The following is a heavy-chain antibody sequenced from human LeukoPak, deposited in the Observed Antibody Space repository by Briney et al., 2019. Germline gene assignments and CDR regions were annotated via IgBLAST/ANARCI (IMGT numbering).Heavy chain of an antibody. Sequence: ASVKVSCKASGYTFTGYYMHWVRQAPGQGLEWMGWINPNSGGTNYARKFQGRVTMTRDTSISTAYMELSRLRSDDTAVYYCARDSGSYYAALENDYWGQGTLVTVSS. D-gene: IGHD1-26*01. CDR1: GYTFTGYY. V-gene: IGHV1-2*02. CDR3: ARDSGSYYAALENDY. J-gene: IGHJ4*02. CDR2: INPNSGGT.